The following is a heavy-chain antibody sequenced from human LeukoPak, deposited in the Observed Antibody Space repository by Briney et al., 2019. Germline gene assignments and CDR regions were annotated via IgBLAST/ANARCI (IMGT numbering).Heavy chain of an antibody. D-gene: IGHD3-3*01. J-gene: IGHJ5*02. CDR2: IYYSGST. V-gene: IGHV4-59*01. CDR1: GGSISSYY. CDR3: ARDEGRITIFGVARWFDP. Sequence: SETLSLTCTVSGGSISSYYWSWIRQPPGKGLEWIGYIYYSGSTNYNPSLKSRVTISVDTSKNQFSLKLSSVTAADMAVYYCARDEGRITIFGVARWFDPWGQGTLVTVSS.